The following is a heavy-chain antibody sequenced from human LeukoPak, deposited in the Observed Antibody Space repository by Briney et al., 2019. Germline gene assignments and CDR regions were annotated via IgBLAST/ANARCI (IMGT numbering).Heavy chain of an antibody. Sequence: PSETLSLTCAVSGYSISSGYYWGWIRQPPGKGLEWIGSIYHSGSTYYNPSLKSRVTISVDTSKNQFSLKLSSATAADTAVYYCARERDCSSTSCYDHDAFDIWGQGTMVTVSS. CDR2: IYHSGST. V-gene: IGHV4-38-2*02. CDR3: ARERDCSSTSCYDHDAFDI. CDR1: GYSISSGYY. D-gene: IGHD2-2*01. J-gene: IGHJ3*02.